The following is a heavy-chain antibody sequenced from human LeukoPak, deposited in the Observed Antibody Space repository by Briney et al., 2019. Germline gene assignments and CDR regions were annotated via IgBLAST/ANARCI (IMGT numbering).Heavy chain of an antibody. V-gene: IGHV1-69*13. CDR1: GGTFSSYA. CDR2: IIPIFGTA. Sequence: GASVTVSCKASGGTFSSYAISWVRQAPGQGLEWMGGIIPIFGTANYAQKFQGRVTITADESTSTAYMELSSLRSEDTAVYYCATWGPIYSSPTFDPWGQGTLVTVSS. CDR3: ATWGPIYSSPTFDP. J-gene: IGHJ5*02. D-gene: IGHD6-13*01.